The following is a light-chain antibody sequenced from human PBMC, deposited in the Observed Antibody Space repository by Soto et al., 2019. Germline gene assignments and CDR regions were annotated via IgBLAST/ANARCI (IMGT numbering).Light chain of an antibody. J-gene: IGKJ5*01. CDR3: QQRSNWPIT. CDR1: QSVTKY. V-gene: IGKV3-11*01. Sequence: ESVRTQAAATLSLSPWESATLSCRASQSVTKYLVWYQQKPGQAPRLLISDASYRATGIPARFSGSGSGTDFTLTISRLEHEEFALYYCQQRSNWPITFGQGTRLEIK. CDR2: DAS.